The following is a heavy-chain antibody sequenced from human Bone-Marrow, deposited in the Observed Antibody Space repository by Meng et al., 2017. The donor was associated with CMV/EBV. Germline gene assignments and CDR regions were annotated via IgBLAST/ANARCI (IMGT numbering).Heavy chain of an antibody. D-gene: IGHD3-10*01. CDR1: CGSISSSSYY. J-gene: IGHJ5*02. CDR3: ARSTSDWFDP. Sequence: TCTVSCGSISSSSYYWGWIRQPPGKGLEWIGSIYYSGSTYYNPSLKSRVTISVDTSKNQFSLKLSSVTAADTAVYYCARSTSDWFDPWGQGTLVTVSS. CDR2: IYYSGST. V-gene: IGHV4-39*07.